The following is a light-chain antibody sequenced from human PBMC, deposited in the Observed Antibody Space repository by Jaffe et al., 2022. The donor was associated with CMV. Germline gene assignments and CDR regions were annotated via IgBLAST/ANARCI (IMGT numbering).Light chain of an antibody. Sequence: EIVLTQSPGTLSLSPGERATLSCRASQTVSGSSLAWYQQKTGRAPRLLIYDASSRATGIPDRFSGSGSGTDFTLTITRLEPEDFAVYYCQQYGSSPQTFGQGTKVEV. J-gene: IGKJ1*01. CDR3: QQYGSSPQT. V-gene: IGKV3-20*01. CDR1: QTVSGSS. CDR2: DAS.